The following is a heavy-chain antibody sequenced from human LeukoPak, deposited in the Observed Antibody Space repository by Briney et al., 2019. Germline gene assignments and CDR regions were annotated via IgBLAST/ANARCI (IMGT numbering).Heavy chain of an antibody. J-gene: IGHJ5*02. V-gene: IGHV4-61*02. CDR3: ARAVVGWFDP. Sequence: SETLSLTCAVSGGSISSGSYYWSWIRQPAGKGLEWIGRIYTSGSTNYNPSLKSRVTISVDTSKNQFSLKLSSVTAADTAVYYCARAVVGWFDPWGQGTLVTVSS. CDR2: IYTSGST. D-gene: IGHD3-16*01. CDR1: GGSISSGSYY.